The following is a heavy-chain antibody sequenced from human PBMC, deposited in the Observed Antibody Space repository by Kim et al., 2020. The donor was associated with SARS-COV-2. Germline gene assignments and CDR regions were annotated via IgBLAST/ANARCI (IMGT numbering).Heavy chain of an antibody. V-gene: IGHV4-30-4*01. CDR1: GGSISSGDYY. Sequence: SETLSLTCTVSGGSISSGDYYWSWIRQPPGKGLEWIGYIYYSGSTYYNPSLKSRVTISVDTSKNQFSLKLGSVTAADTAVYYCARARAPSITLFGVVIVHTFDYWGQGTTVTVSS. CDR2: IYYSGST. D-gene: IGHD3-3*01. CDR3: ARARAPSITLFGVVIVHTFDY. J-gene: IGHJ4*02.